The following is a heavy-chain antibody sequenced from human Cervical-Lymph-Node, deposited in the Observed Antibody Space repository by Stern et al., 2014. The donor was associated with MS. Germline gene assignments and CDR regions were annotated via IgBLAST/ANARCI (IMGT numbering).Heavy chain of an antibody. V-gene: IGHV1-46*01. CDR2: INPSGGST. CDR1: GYTFTRYY. Sequence: DQLVESGAEVKKPGASVKSSCKASGYTFTRYYIHWVRQAPGQGLEWMGVINPSGGSTTYAQNFQGRVTMTRDTSTSTVYMELSSLRSEDTAVYYCAKAISYYYGIDVWGQGTTVTVSS. CDR3: AKAISYYYGIDV. D-gene: IGHD2-21*01. J-gene: IGHJ6*02.